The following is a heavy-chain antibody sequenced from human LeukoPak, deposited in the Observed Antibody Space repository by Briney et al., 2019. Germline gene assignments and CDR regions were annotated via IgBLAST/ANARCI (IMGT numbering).Heavy chain of an antibody. CDR2: IKQDGSEK. D-gene: IGHD3-9*01. CDR1: GFTFSSYW. CDR3: ARDLFDCDCLFAY. Sequence: QPGGSLRLSCAASGFTFSSYWMSWVRQAPGKGLEWVANIKQDGSEKYYVDSVKGRFTISRDNAKNSLYLQMNSLRAEDTAVYYCARDLFDCDCLFAYWGQGTLVTVSS. J-gene: IGHJ4*02. V-gene: IGHV3-7*01.